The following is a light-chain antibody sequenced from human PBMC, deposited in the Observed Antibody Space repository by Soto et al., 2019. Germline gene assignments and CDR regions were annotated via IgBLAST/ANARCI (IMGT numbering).Light chain of an antibody. J-gene: IGLJ1*01. CDR2: GVD. Sequence: QSALTQPASVSGSPGQSITVSCTGTYSDIGAYDSVSWYQHLPGRAPKLLIYGVDRRPSGISYRFSASKSGNTASLTISGLQPEDEADYYCTSYTTATTYVFGTGTKVTVL. CDR3: TSYTTATTYV. CDR1: YSDIGAYDS. V-gene: IGLV2-14*01.